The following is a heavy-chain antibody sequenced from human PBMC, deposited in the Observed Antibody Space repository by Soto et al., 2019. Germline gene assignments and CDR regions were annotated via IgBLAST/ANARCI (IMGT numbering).Heavy chain of an antibody. V-gene: IGHV1-69*13. CDR1: GGTFSCYA. CDR2: IIPIFGTA. J-gene: IGHJ3*02. D-gene: IGHD3-22*01. CDR3: ARWVYHDSSGYSDPLPKNAFDI. Sequence: SVKVSCKASGGTFSCYAISWVRQAPGQGLEWMGGIIPIFGTANYAQKFQGSVTITADESTSTAYMELSSLRSEDTAVYYCARWVYHDSSGYSDPLPKNAFDIWGQGTMVTVS.